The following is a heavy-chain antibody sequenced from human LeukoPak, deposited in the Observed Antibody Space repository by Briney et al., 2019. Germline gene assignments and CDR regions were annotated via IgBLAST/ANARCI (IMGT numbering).Heavy chain of an antibody. V-gene: IGHV3-7*01. CDR2: IKTDASEK. CDR3: VKDRGYTSGPDI. CDR1: GFIFSNCW. J-gene: IGHJ3*02. D-gene: IGHD6-19*01. Sequence: GGSLRLSCETSGFIFSNCWMTWVRQAPGKGLEWVANIKTDASEKYYADSVKGRFTISRDNAKNSLYLQMNSLRAEDTAVYYCVKDRGYTSGPDIWGQGTMVTVSS.